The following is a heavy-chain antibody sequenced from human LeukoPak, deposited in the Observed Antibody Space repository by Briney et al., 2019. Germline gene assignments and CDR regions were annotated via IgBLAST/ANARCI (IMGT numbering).Heavy chain of an antibody. CDR2: TYYRSKWYN. V-gene: IGHV6-1*01. D-gene: IGHD6-19*01. CDR3: AKSQWLVNDCFNI. CDR1: GDSVSSNSAA. J-gene: IGHJ3*02. Sequence: ASQTLSLTCAISGDSVSSNSAAWNWIRQSPSRGLEWLGRTYYRSKWYNDYAVSVKSRITINPDTSKNQLSLQLNSVTPEDTALYYCAKSQWLVNDCFNIWGQGTMVTVSS.